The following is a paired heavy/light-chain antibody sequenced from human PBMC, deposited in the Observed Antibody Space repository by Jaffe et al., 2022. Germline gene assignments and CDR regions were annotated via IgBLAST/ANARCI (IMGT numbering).Light chain of an antibody. J-gene: IGKJ2*01. CDR1: QSVLYSSNNKNY. Sequence: DTVMTQSPDSLAVSLGERATINCKSSQSVLYSSNNKNYLAWYQQKPGQPPKLLIYWASTRESGVPDRFSGSGSGTDFTLTISSLQAEDVAVYYCQQYYSIPYTFGQGTKLEIK. CDR2: WAS. CDR3: QQYYSIPYT. V-gene: IGKV4-1*01.
Heavy chain of an antibody. J-gene: IGHJ4*02. CDR2: IKSKSDGGTT. CDR3: TTGVQQLVRELCGC. CDR1: GFTLSNAW. V-gene: IGHV3-15*01. D-gene: IGHD6-13*01. Sequence: EVQLVESGGGLVKPGGSLRLSCAASGFTLSNAWMSWVRQAPGKGLEWVGRIKSKSDGGTTDYAAPVKGRFTISRDDSENTLYLQMNSLKTEDTAVYYCTTGVQQLVRELCGCWGQGTLVTVSS.